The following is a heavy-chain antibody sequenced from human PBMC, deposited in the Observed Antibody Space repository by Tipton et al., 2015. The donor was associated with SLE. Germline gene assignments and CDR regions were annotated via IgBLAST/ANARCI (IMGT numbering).Heavy chain of an antibody. J-gene: IGHJ4*02. CDR2: IYYSGST. CDR3: ARWGGSGWYPFDY. V-gene: IGHV4-59*01. Sequence: LRLSCTVSGGSISSYYWSWIRQPPGKGLEWIGYIYYSGSTNYNPSLKSRVTISVDTSKNQFSLKLSSVTAADTAVYYCARWGGSGWYPFDYWGQGTLVTVSS. D-gene: IGHD6-13*01. CDR1: GGSISSYY.